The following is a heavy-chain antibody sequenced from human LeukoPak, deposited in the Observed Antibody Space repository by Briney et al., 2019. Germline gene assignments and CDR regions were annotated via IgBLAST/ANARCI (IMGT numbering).Heavy chain of an antibody. V-gene: IGHV4-34*01. Sequence: SETLSLTCAVYGGSFSDYYWSWIRQPPGKGLEWIGEINHSGSTNYNPSLKSRVTILVDTSKNQFSLKLSSVTAADTAVYYCARGLTSMPSGGYWGQGTLVTVSS. CDR3: ARGLTSMPSGGY. D-gene: IGHD2/OR15-2a*01. CDR1: GGSFSDYY. CDR2: INHSGST. J-gene: IGHJ4*02.